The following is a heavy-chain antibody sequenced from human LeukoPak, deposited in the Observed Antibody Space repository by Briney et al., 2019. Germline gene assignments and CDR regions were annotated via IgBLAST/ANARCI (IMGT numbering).Heavy chain of an antibody. CDR2: IIPIFGTA. CDR3: ARSIVVVPAAIYNWFDP. CDR1: GGTFSSYA. D-gene: IGHD2-2*01. V-gene: IGHV1-69*13. Sequence: GASVKVSCKASGGTFSSYAISWVRQAPGQGLEWMGGIIPIFGTANYPQKFQGRVTITADESTSTAYMELSSLRSEDTAVYYCARSIVVVPAAIYNWFDPWGQGTLVTVSS. J-gene: IGHJ5*02.